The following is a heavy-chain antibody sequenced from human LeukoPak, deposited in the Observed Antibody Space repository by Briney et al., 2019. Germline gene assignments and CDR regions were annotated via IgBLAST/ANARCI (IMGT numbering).Heavy chain of an antibody. CDR1: GASISSTRSF. D-gene: IGHD3-9*01. CDR3: ARPQLGSSAGYVDH. V-gene: IGHV4-39*01. J-gene: IGHJ4*02. Sequence: SETLSLTCNVSGASISSTRSFWGWIRQPPGMGLEWIVSIFSVGNTYYNPSLKSRVSISIDTLKNQFSLRLSSVTAADTAIYFCARPQLGSSAGYVDHWGQGILVTVSS. CDR2: IFSVGNT.